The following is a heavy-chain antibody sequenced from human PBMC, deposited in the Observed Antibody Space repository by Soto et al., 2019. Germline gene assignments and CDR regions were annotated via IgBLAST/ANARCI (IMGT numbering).Heavy chain of an antibody. Sequence: EVQLVESGGGLVQPGGSLRLSCAASGFTFSNYWMSWVRQAPGKGLEWVANMKQDGREKDYVGSVKGRFTISRDNAKNSLYLQMNSMPTEKQAVYYCASLITPRVLDSWGQGTLVTVSS. CDR2: MKQDGREK. D-gene: IGHD1-20*01. CDR1: GFTFSNYW. CDR3: ASLITPRVLDS. J-gene: IGHJ4*02. V-gene: IGHV3-7*05.